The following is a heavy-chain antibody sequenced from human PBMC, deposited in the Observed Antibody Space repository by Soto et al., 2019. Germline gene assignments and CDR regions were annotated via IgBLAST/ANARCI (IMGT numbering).Heavy chain of an antibody. V-gene: IGHV1-8*01. CDR3: ARGIAADTVYYYYYMDV. D-gene: IGHD6-13*01. CDR2: MNPNSGNT. Sequence: VASVKVSCKASGYAFTSYDINWVRQATGQGLEWMGWMNPNSGNTGYAQKFQGRVTMTRNTSISTAYMELSSLRSEDTAVYYCARGIAADTVYYYYYMDVWGKGTTVTVSS. CDR1: GYAFTSYD. J-gene: IGHJ6*03.